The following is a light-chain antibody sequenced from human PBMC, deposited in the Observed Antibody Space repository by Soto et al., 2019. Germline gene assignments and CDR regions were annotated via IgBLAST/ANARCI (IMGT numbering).Light chain of an antibody. V-gene: IGLV4-60*02. Sequence: QPVLTQSSSASASLGSSVKLTCTLSSGHSSFIIAWHQQQPGKAPRFLMKLEGDGSYDKGSGVPDRFSGSSSGADRYLTISNLQFEDEADYYGETWDDNTWVFGGGTKLTVL. CDR2: LEGDGSY. CDR1: SGHSSFI. CDR3: ETWDDNTWV. J-gene: IGLJ3*02.